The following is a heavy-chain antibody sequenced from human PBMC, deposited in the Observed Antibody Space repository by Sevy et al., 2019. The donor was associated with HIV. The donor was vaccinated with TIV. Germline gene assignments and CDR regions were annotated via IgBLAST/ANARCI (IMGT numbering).Heavy chain of an antibody. CDR2: ISSDGRNK. D-gene: IGHD3-16*02. J-gene: IGHJ4*02. V-gene: IGHV3-30*04. CDR3: ARDKGESSSSFLGELSY. Sequence: GGSLRLSCAASGFTFIRYAMNWVRQAPGKGLEWVAVISSDGRNKYYADSVKGRFTISRDNSKNTLYLQMNSQRSEDTAVYYCARDKGESSSSFLGELSYWGQGTLVTVSS. CDR1: GFTFIRYA.